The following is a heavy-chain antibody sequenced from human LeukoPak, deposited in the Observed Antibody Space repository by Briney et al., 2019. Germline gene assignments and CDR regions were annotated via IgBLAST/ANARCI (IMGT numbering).Heavy chain of an antibody. CDR2: INHSGST. D-gene: IGHD3-10*01. Sequence: SETLSLTCAVYGGSFSGYYWSWIRQPPGKGLEWIGEINHSGSTNYNPSLKSRVTISVDTSKNQFSLKLSSVTAADTAVYYCARHRYYYGSGSYFANLYFDYWGQGTLVTVSS. CDR3: ARHRYYYGSGSYFANLYFDY. J-gene: IGHJ4*02. CDR1: GGSFSGYY. V-gene: IGHV4-34*01.